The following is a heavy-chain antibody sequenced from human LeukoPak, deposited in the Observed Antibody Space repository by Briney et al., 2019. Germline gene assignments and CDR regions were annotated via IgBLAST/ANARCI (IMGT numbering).Heavy chain of an antibody. Sequence: GASVKVSCKASGYTFTGYYMFWVRQAPGQGLEWMGWINPNSGGTNYAQKFQGRVTMTRDTSISTAYMELSRLRSDDTAVYYCARHTSMTTHAFDIWGQGTVVTVSS. V-gene: IGHV1-2*02. CDR2: INPNSGGT. J-gene: IGHJ3*02. CDR3: ARHTSMTTHAFDI. CDR1: GYTFTGYY. D-gene: IGHD4-17*01.